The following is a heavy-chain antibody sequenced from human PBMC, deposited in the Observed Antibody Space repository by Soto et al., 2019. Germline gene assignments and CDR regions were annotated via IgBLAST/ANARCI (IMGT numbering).Heavy chain of an antibody. CDR2: IYYSGST. V-gene: IGHV4-39*01. Sequence: PSETLSLTCTVSGVSISSSSYYWGWIRQPPGKGLEWIGSIYYSGSTYYNPSLKSRVTISVDTSKNQFSLKLSSVTAADTAVYYCARQDYGDYMYFDYWGQGTLVTVSS. CDR3: ARQDYGDYMYFDY. CDR1: GVSISSSSYY. D-gene: IGHD4-17*01. J-gene: IGHJ4*02.